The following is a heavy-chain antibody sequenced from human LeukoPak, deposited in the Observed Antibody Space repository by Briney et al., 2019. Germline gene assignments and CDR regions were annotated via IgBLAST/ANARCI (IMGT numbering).Heavy chain of an antibody. CDR1: GGSISSGSYY. CDR2: IYTSGST. J-gene: IGHJ6*03. Sequence: SQTLSLTCTVSGGSISSGSYYWIWIRQPAGKGLEWIGRIYTSGSTSYNSTLKSRVTISVDTSKNQFSLNLSSVTAADTAVYYCARSPSPPAYYYHVDVWGKGTTVTISS. V-gene: IGHV4-61*02. CDR3: ARSPSPPAYYYHVDV.